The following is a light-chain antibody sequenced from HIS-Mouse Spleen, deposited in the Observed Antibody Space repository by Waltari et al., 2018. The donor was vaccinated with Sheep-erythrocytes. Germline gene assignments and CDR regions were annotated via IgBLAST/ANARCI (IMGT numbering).Light chain of an antibody. CDR2: DVS. Sequence: QSALTQPRSVSGSPGQSVTISCTGTSSDVGGYNYLSWYQQHPGKAPKLMLYDVSKRPSGVPDRFSGSKSGNTASLTISGLQAEDEADYYCCSYAGSYNHVFATGTKVTVL. J-gene: IGLJ1*01. CDR3: CSYAGSYNHV. V-gene: IGLV2-11*01. CDR1: SSDVGGYNY.